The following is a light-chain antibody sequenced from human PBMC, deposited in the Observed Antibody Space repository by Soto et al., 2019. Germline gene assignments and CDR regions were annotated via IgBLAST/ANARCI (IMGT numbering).Light chain of an antibody. CDR1: SSDVGSYNL. CDR3: CSYAGSRTFA. J-gene: IGLJ2*01. Sequence: QSALTQPASVSGSPGQSITISCTGTSSDVGSYNLVSWYQQHPGKAPKLMIFEDSKRPSGVSNRFSGSKSGNTASLTISGLQAEDEADYYCCSYAGSRTFAFGGGTKVTVL. CDR2: EDS. V-gene: IGLV2-23*02.